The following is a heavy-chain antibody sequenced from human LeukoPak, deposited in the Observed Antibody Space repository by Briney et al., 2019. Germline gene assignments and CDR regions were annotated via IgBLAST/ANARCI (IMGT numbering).Heavy chain of an antibody. Sequence: GGSLRLSCAASGFTFATYVMTWVRQAPGKGLEWVSYISSSGSTIYYADSVKGRFTISRDNAKNSLYLQMNSLRAEDTAVYYCAIEKNAPYYDFWSGLNSDAFDIWGQGTMVTVSS. D-gene: IGHD3-3*01. CDR2: ISSSGSTI. V-gene: IGHV3-48*04. J-gene: IGHJ3*02. CDR3: AIEKNAPYYDFWSGLNSDAFDI. CDR1: GFTFATYV.